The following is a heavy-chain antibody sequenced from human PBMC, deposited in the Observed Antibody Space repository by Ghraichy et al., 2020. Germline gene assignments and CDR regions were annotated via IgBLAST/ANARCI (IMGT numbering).Heavy chain of an antibody. J-gene: IGHJ4*02. D-gene: IGHD2-15*01. V-gene: IGHV3-64D*08. CDR2: IFNNGDTT. CDR3: VTRGCSGGSCYGQVEY. CDR1: GFIFNNYA. Sequence: GGSLRLSCSASGFIFNNYAMYWVRQAPGKGLEFVSTIFNNGDTTSYADSVKGRFTLSRDNSKNTLYLQMSSLRPDDTAVYYCVTRGCSGGSCYGQVEYWGRGTLVTVSS.